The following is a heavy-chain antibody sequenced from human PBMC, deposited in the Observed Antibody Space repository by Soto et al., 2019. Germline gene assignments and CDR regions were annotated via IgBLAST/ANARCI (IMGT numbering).Heavy chain of an antibody. CDR2: ISSSSYI. CDR1: GFTFSSYS. Sequence: GGSLRLSCAASGFTFSSYSMNWVRQAPGKGLEWVSSISSSSYIYYADSVKGRFTISRDNAKNSLYLQMNSLRAEDTAVYYCARDTGYSSGWAYRDAFDIWGQGTMVTVSS. CDR3: ARDTGYSSGWAYRDAFDI. V-gene: IGHV3-21*01. D-gene: IGHD6-19*01. J-gene: IGHJ3*02.